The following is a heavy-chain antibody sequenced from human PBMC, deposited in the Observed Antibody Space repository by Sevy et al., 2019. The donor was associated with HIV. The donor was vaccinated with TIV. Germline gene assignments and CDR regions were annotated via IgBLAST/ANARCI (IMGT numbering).Heavy chain of an antibody. CDR1: GFTFSSYG. CDR3: SSLPNNYYDSGGYSGNDAFDI. Sequence: GGSLRLSCAASGFTFSSYGMHWVRQAPGKGLEWVAVIWNDRSNKEYADSLKGRFTTSKDNSKNTLYLQMNSLRAEDTAVYYCSSLPNNYYDSGGYSGNDAFDIWGQGTMVTVSS. CDR2: IWNDRSNK. V-gene: IGHV3-33*01. J-gene: IGHJ3*02. D-gene: IGHD3-22*01.